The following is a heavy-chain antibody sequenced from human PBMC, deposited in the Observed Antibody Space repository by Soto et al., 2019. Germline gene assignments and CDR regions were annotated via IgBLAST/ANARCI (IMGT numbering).Heavy chain of an antibody. D-gene: IGHD3-22*01. J-gene: IGHJ6*02. V-gene: IGHV3-30*18. CDR3: AKDLMIVVVIQYYYYGMDV. CDR2: ISYDGSNK. CDR1: GFTFSSYG. Sequence: LRLSCAASGFTFSSYGMHWVRQAPGKGLEWVAVISYDGSNKYYADSVKGRFTISRDNSKNTLYLQMNSLRAEDTAVYYCAKDLMIVVVIQYYYYGMDVWGQGTTVTVSS.